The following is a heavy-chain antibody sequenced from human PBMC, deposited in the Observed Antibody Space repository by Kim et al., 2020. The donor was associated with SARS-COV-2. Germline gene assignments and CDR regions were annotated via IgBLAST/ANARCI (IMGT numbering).Heavy chain of an antibody. CDR3: VKGGGSIYRYFDY. Sequence: GGSLRLSCGASGFTFSGYAMSWVRQAPGKGLQWVSTVSSDATSTYYADSVKGRFTISRDNSKNTLYMQMNSLRAEDTALYYCVKGGGSIYRYFDYWGHGTLGTVSP. CDR2: VSSDATST. V-gene: IGHV3-23*01. CDR1: GFTFSGYA. J-gene: IGHJ4*01.